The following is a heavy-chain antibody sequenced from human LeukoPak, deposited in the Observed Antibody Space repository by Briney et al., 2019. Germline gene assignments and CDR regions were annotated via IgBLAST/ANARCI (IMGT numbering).Heavy chain of an antibody. J-gene: IGHJ5*02. Sequence: ASVKVSCKASGFTFTDYYIHWMRQAPGQGLEWMGWIIPNSGGTNYAQNFQGRVTMTRDTSISTAYMELSSLRSDDTAAYYCVRNGYCDTTSCYAWFDPWGQGTLVTVSS. CDR2: IIPNSGGT. D-gene: IGHD2-2*03. CDR3: VRNGYCDTTSCYAWFDP. CDR1: GFTFTDYY. V-gene: IGHV1-2*02.